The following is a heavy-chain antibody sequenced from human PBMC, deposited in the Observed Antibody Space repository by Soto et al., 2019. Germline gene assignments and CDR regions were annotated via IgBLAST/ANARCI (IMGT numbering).Heavy chain of an antibody. CDR1: GFTFSSYA. CDR3: AKDLTSVAATQYYFDY. CDR2: ISGSGGST. Sequence: GGSLSLSCAASGFTFSSYAMSWVRQAPGKGLEWVSAISGSGGSTYYADSVKGRFTISRDNSKNTLYLQMNSLRAEDTAVYYCAKDLTSVAATQYYFDYWGQGTLVTVSS. J-gene: IGHJ4*02. V-gene: IGHV3-23*01. D-gene: IGHD2-15*01.